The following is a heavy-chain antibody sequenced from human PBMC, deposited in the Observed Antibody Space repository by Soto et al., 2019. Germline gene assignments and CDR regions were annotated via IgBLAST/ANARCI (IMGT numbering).Heavy chain of an antibody. J-gene: IGHJ5*02. CDR3: TRDASRDSSARGWFDP. D-gene: IGHD6-13*01. CDR2: ISSNSAYI. V-gene: IGHV3-21*01. CDR1: GFTFRSFT. Sequence: PEGSLRLSCACSGFTFRSFTMNWVRHGPVKGLDWVSTISSNSAYIYCTDALRGRFTISRDNAKNSLHLQMNSLRAEDTAVYYCTRDASRDSSARGWFDPWGPGTLVTVSS.